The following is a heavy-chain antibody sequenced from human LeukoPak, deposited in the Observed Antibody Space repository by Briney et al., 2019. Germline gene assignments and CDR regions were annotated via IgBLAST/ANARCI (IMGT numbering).Heavy chain of an antibody. CDR3: TRMGRMGRSDSFDI. CDR1: QFTFSTYA. Sequence: GGCLRLSCAASQFTFSTYAMSWVRQAPGKGLEWVSLVTGTSKYYADSVKGRFTISRDNSEDTLYLQMNSLRVDDTAVYFCTRMGRMGRSDSFDIWGQGTMVTVSS. V-gene: IGHV3-23*01. D-gene: IGHD2-8*01. J-gene: IGHJ3*02. CDR2: VTGTSK.